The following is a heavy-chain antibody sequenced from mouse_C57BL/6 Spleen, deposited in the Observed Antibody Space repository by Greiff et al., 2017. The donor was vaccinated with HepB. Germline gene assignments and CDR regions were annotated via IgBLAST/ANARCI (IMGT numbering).Heavy chain of an antibody. Sequence: QVQLQQPGAELVKPGASVKLSCKASGYTFTSYWMHWVKQRPGQGLEWIGMIHPNSGSTNYNEKFKSKATLTVDKSSSTAYMQLSSLTSEDSAVYYCASQSSYYCGSSSYYAMDYWGQGTSVTVSS. CDR3: ASQSSYYCGSSSYYAMDY. V-gene: IGHV1-64*01. CDR1: GYTFTSYW. CDR2: IHPNSGST. D-gene: IGHD1-1*01. J-gene: IGHJ4*01.